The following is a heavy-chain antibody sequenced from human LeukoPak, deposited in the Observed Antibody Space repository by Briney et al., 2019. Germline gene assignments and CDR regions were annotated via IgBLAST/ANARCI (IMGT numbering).Heavy chain of an antibody. D-gene: IGHD6-6*01. J-gene: IGHJ6*02. CDR1: GYTLTELS. V-gene: IGHV1-24*01. CDR3: ATPQMVDSSNPNYYYYGMDV. Sequence: ASVKVSCKVSGYTLTELSMHWVRQAPGKGLEWMGGFDPEDGETIYAQKFQGRVTMTEDTSTDTAYMELSSLRSEDTAVYYCATPQMVDSSNPNYYYYGMDVWGQGTTVTVSS. CDR2: FDPEDGET.